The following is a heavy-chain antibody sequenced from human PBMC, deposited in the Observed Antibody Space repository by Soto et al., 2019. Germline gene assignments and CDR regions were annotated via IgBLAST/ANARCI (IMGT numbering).Heavy chain of an antibody. CDR3: TSDTFGGRAS. CDR2: IDPYETGI. D-gene: IGHD2-15*01. CDR1: GFAFSSYW. V-gene: IGHV3-74*01. J-gene: IGHJ5*02. Sequence: EVQLVESGGGLVQPGGSLRLSCAASGFAFSSYWMHWVRQAPGKGLVWVSRIDPYETGINYADSVKGRFTISRDNAKNTLYLQMNSLRAEDTAVYYCTSDTFGGRASWGQGTLVTVSS.